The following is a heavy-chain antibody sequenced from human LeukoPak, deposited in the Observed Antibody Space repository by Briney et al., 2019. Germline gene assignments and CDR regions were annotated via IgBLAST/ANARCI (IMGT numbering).Heavy chain of an antibody. CDR3: ARKGRGPYGSVNGYFDY. CDR1: GGSISSSSYY. Sequence: PSETLSLTCTVSGGSISSSSYYWGWIRQPPGKGLKWIGIIYYTGSTYYNPSLKSRVTISVETSKNQFSLKLNFVTAADTAVYYCARKGRGPYGSVNGYFDYWGQGTLVTVSS. D-gene: IGHD3-10*01. CDR2: IYYTGST. J-gene: IGHJ4*02. V-gene: IGHV4-39*07.